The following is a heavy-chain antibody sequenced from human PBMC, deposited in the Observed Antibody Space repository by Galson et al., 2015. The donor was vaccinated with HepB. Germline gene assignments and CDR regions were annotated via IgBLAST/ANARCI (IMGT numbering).Heavy chain of an antibody. Sequence: SLRLSCAASGFTFSSYGMHWVRQAPGKGLEWVAVIWYDGSNKYYADSVKGRFTISRDNSKNTLYLQMNSLRAEDTAVYYCARGYCSGGSCYSGDAFDIWGQGTMVTVSS. CDR2: IWYDGSNK. J-gene: IGHJ3*02. CDR3: ARGYCSGGSCYSGDAFDI. V-gene: IGHV3-33*01. D-gene: IGHD2-15*01. CDR1: GFTFSSYG.